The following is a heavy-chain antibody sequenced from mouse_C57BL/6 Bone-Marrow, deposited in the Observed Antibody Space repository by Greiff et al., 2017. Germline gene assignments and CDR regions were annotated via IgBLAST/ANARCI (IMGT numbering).Heavy chain of an antibody. Sequence: VQLQQSGPELVKPGASVKISCKASGYSFTDYNMNWVKQSNGKSLEWIGVINPNYGTTSYNQKFKGKATLTVYPSSSTAYMQLNSRTSEDSAVYYCARADYYSRSDYAMDYWGQGTSVTVSS. CDR1: GYSFTDYN. CDR3: ARADYYSRSDYAMDY. J-gene: IGHJ4*01. V-gene: IGHV1-39*01. D-gene: IGHD1-1*01. CDR2: INPNYGTT.